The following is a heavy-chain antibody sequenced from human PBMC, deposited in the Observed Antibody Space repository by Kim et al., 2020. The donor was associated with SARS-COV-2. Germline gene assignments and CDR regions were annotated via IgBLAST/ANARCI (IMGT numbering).Heavy chain of an antibody. J-gene: IGHJ5*01. Sequence: SETLSLTCVVSGGSMISTYWRNWVRQSPGKGLEWLGDIYHSGTVNYNPSLKSRVIISVYKSRSQFSLEVSSITAEDRAVYYCARSSETWSDRGVFGSWGQGTQVLDSS. CDR2: IYHSGTV. CDR3: ARSSETWSDRGVFGS. D-gene: IGHD3-3*01. V-gene: IGHV4-4*02. CDR1: GGSMISTYW.